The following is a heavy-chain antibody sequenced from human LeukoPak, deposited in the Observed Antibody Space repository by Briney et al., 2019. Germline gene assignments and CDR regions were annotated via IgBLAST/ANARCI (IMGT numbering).Heavy chain of an antibody. J-gene: IGHJ4*02. CDR2: ISQDGSNK. CDR3: ARDGEHGYNDIDF. Sequence: GRSLRLSCAASGFTFRSYSMHWVRQAPGRGPESVAVISQDGSNKYYAGSVKGRFTISGDNSENTLYLQMNSLRADDTALYYCARDGEHGYNDIDFWGQGTLVTVSS. CDR1: GFTFRSYS. V-gene: IGHV3-30-3*01. D-gene: IGHD5-24*01.